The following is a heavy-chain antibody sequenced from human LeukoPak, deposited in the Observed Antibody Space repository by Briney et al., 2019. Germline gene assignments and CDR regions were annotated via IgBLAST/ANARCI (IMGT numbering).Heavy chain of an antibody. Sequence: PGRSLRLSCAASGFTFSSYGMHWVRQAPGKGLEWVGRIKSKTDGGTTDYATPVKGRFTISRDDSKNTLYLQMNSLKTEDTAVYYCTTDSGSYGFDYWGQGTLVTVSS. V-gene: IGHV3-15*07. D-gene: IGHD1-26*01. CDR1: GFTFSSYG. J-gene: IGHJ4*02. CDR3: TTDSGSYGFDY. CDR2: IKSKTDGGTT.